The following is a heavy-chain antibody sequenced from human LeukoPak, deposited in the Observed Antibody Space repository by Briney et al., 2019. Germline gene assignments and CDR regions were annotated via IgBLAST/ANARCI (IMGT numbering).Heavy chain of an antibody. Sequence: TSSETLSLTCTVSGGSISSSSYYWGWIRQPPGKGLEWIGRIYYSGSTYYNPSLKSRVTISVDTSKNQFSLQLSSVTAADTAVYYCAREGYSYGSYVDYWGQGTLVTVSS. D-gene: IGHD5-18*01. J-gene: IGHJ4*02. CDR1: GGSISSSSYY. CDR2: IYYSGST. V-gene: IGHV4-39*07. CDR3: AREGYSYGSYVDY.